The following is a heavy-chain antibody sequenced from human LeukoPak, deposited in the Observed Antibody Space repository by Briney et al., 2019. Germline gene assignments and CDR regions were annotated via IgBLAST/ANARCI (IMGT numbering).Heavy chain of an antibody. J-gene: IGHJ3*01. CDR1: GYTFNNDA. CDR2: MNPNSCDT. V-gene: IGHV1-8*03. CDR3: ARDGIAARIFDV. Sequence: ASVKVSCKASGYTFNNDAINWVRQAPGQGLEWMGWMNPNSCDTGYGQKFQGRVTFTRDTSISAAFMELRDLRSEDTAVYYCARDGIAARIFDVWGQGTMVTVSS. D-gene: IGHD6-6*01.